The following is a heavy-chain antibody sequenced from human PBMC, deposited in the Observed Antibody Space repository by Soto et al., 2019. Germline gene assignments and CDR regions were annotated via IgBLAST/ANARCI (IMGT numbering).Heavy chain of an antibody. Sequence: GASVKVSCKASGYTFTSYAMHWVRQAPGQRLEWMGWINAGNGNTKYSQKFQGRVTITRDTSASTAYMELSSLRSEDTAVYYCARSVMVRGVIPAFYYYYGMDVWGQGTTVTVSS. CDR1: GYTFTSYA. D-gene: IGHD3-10*01. J-gene: IGHJ6*02. CDR3: ARSVMVRGVIPAFYYYYGMDV. CDR2: INAGNGNT. V-gene: IGHV1-3*01.